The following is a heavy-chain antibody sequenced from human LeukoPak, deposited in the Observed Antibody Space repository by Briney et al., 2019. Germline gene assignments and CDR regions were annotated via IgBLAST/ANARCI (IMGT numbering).Heavy chain of an antibody. J-gene: IGHJ4*02. CDR1: GFTFSSYW. D-gene: IGHD6-13*01. Sequence: GGSLRLSCAASGFTFSSYWMSWVRQAPGKGLEWVANIKQDGSEKYFVDSVMGRFTVSRDNAKNSLYLQMNSLRAEDTAVYYCASRLEAAAAPDYWGQGTLVTVSS. CDR3: ASRLEAAAAPDY. V-gene: IGHV3-7*01. CDR2: IKQDGSEK.